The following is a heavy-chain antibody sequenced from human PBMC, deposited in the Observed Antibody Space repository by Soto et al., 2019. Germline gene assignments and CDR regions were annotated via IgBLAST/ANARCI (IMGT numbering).Heavy chain of an antibody. D-gene: IGHD3-10*01. CDR2: IYYSGST. J-gene: IGHJ4*02. Sequence: TVSSASQQECCDRAKRPHAGKGLEWIGYIYYSGSTNYNPSLKSRVTISVDTSKNQFSLKLSSVTAADTAVYYCASLFHARAITMVRGVIQDYWGQGTLVTVS. CDR3: ASLFHARAITMVRGVIQDY. V-gene: IGHV4-59*12. CDR1: SASQQECC.